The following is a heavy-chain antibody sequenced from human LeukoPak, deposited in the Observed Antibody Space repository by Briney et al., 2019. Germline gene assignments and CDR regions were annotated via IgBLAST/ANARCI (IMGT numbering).Heavy chain of an antibody. CDR1: GFAFSNYW. CDR3: ARGDWEPSDY. V-gene: IGHV3-7*04. CDR2: IKQDGSEK. J-gene: IGHJ4*02. D-gene: IGHD1-14*01. Sequence: GGSLRLSCAASGFAFSNYWMTWVRQPPGKGLEWVANIKQDGSEKNYVDSVKGRFIISRDNVRNSLSLQMNSLRAEDTAVYYCARGDWEPSDYWGQGTLVTVSS.